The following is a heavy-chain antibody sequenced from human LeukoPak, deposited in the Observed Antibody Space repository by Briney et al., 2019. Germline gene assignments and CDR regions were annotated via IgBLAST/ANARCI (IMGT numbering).Heavy chain of an antibody. CDR1: GFTFSSYS. CDR3: ARVDTMIVVDLDAFDI. J-gene: IGHJ3*02. D-gene: IGHD3-22*01. V-gene: IGHV3-48*01. Sequence: GGSLRLSCAASGFTFSSYSMNWVRQAPGKGLEWVSYISSSSTIYYADSVKGRLTISRDNAKNSLYLQMNSLRAEDTAVYYCARVDTMIVVDLDAFDIWGQGTMVTVSS. CDR2: ISSSSTI.